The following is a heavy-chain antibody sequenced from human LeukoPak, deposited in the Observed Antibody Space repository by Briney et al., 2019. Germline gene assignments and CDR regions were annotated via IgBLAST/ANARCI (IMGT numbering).Heavy chain of an antibody. CDR3: ARGGDYFDSSGSRFDY. J-gene: IGHJ4*02. Sequence: GESLKISCKGSGYSFTSYWIGWVRQMPGKGLEWMGIIYVGDSDTRYSPPFQGQVTISADKSMSTAYLQWSSLKASDTAMYYCARGGDYFDSSGSRFDYWGQGTLVTVSS. D-gene: IGHD3-22*01. CDR1: GYSFTSYW. V-gene: IGHV5-51*01. CDR2: IYVGDSDT.